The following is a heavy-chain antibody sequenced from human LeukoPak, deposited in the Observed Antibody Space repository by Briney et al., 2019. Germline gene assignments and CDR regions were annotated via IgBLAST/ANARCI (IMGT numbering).Heavy chain of an antibody. CDR1: GYTFTSYG. V-gene: IGHV1-18*01. Sequence: ASVEVSCKASGYTFTSYGISWVRQAPGQGLEWMGWISAYNGNTNYAQKLQGRVTMTTDTSTSTAYMELRSLRSDDTAVYYCARDSGVVVVPAAPNWFDPWGQGTLVTVSS. J-gene: IGHJ5*02. D-gene: IGHD2-2*01. CDR2: ISAYNGNT. CDR3: ARDSGVVVVPAAPNWFDP.